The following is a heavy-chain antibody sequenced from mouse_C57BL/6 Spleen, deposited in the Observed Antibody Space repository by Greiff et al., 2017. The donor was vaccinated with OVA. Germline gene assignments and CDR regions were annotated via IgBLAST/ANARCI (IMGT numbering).Heavy chain of an antibody. V-gene: IGHV1-72*01. J-gene: IGHJ4*01. Sequence: QVQLQQPGAELVKPGASVKLSCKASGYTFTSYWMHWVKQRPGRGLEWIGRIDPNSGGTKYNEKFKSKATLTVDKPSSTAYMQLSSLTSEDSAVYYCARDGLRRRSYAMDYWVKEPQSPSPQ. CDR3: ARDGLRRRSYAMDY. CDR1: GYTFTSYW. D-gene: IGHD2-4*01. CDR2: IDPNSGGT.